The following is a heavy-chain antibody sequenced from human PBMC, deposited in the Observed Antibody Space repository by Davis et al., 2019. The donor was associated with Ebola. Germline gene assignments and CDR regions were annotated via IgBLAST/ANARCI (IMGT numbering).Heavy chain of an antibody. V-gene: IGHV1-69*10. D-gene: IGHD5-18*01. Sequence: SVKVSCKASGGTFNTYGIHWVRQAPGQGLEWIGWLIPILGIVKYAQNFQGRLRVTADTSTTTAYMELTSLRSDDTAVYFGARAAMVNTYYFAFWGQGTLVTVSS. J-gene: IGHJ4*02. CDR3: ARAAMVNTYYFAF. CDR1: GGTFNTYG. CDR2: LIPILGIV.